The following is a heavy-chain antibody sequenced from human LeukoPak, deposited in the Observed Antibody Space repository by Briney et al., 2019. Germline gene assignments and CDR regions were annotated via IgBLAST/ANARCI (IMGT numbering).Heavy chain of an antibody. J-gene: IGHJ4*02. D-gene: IGHD3-22*01. V-gene: IGHV3-30-3*01. Sequence: GGSLRLSCAVSGIAFRNYAMHWVRQAPGKGLEWVALISYDGTNKYYADSVKGRFTISRDNSKTTLYLQMDSLRVEDTAVYYCAQGYFYDKIGYPPVDYWGQGTLVTVSS. CDR1: GIAFRNYA. CDR3: AQGYFYDKIGYPPVDY. CDR2: ISYDGTNK.